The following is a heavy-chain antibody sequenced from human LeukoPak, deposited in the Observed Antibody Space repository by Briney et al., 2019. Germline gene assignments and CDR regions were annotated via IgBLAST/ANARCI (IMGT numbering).Heavy chain of an antibody. Sequence: PSETLSLTCTVSGGSISNGGYYWSWIRQHPGKGLEWIGYIYYSGSTYYNPSLKSRVTISVDTSKNQFSLKLSSVTAADTAVYYCASIIDYYDSSGYTYWFDPWGQGTLVTVSS. CDR1: GGSISNGGYY. D-gene: IGHD3-22*01. CDR3: ASIIDYYDSSGYTYWFDP. J-gene: IGHJ5*02. V-gene: IGHV4-31*03. CDR2: IYYSGST.